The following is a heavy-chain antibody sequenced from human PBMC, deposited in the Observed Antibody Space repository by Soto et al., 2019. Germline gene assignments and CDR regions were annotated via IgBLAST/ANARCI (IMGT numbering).Heavy chain of an antibody. D-gene: IGHD3-9*01. CDR3: ARVGAYYDILTGYYFGY. Sequence: GASVKVCCKASGYTFTSYGISWVRQAPGQGLEWMGWISAYNGNTNYAQKLQGRVTMTTDTSTSTAYMELRSLRSDDTAVYYCARVGAYYDILTGYYFGYWGQGTLVTVS. J-gene: IGHJ4*02. V-gene: IGHV1-18*01. CDR2: ISAYNGNT. CDR1: GYTFTSYG.